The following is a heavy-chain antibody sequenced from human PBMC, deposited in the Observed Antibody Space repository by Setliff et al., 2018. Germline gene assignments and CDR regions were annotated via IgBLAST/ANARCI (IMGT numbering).Heavy chain of an antibody. CDR3: ARTGTTYYYSCMDV. V-gene: IGHV4-61*09. D-gene: IGHD3-22*01. Sequence: SETLSLTCSVSGASITSGGFYWTWIRQPAGKGLEWIGHISPSGSTKYNPSLESRVTISLDAPKNQFSLKLTSVTAADTAVYYCARTGTTYYYSCMDVWGKGTTVTVSS. CDR2: ISPSGST. J-gene: IGHJ6*03. CDR1: GASITSGGFY.